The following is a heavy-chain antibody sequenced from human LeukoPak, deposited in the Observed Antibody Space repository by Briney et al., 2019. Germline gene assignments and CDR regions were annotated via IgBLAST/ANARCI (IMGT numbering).Heavy chain of an antibody. J-gene: IGHJ4*02. CDR2: IKGDGTYK. CDR3: VRDGDAYNFDW. CDR1: GFTFSDYW. V-gene: IGHV3-74*01. D-gene: IGHD5-24*01. Sequence: GGSLRLSCAASGFTFSDYWMHWVRQGPGKGLEWVSRIKGDGTYKNYADSVRGRFTISRDNAKNTLSLQMNSLRAEDTAVYFCVRDGDAYNFDWWGQGALVTVSS.